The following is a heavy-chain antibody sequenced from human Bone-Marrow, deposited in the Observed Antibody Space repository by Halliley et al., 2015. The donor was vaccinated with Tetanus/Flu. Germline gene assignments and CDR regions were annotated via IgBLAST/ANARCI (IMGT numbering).Heavy chain of an antibody. Sequence: LGWVAALSSDGSNTYYADSVKGRFTISRDISKNTLYLQMNNLRPEDTVTYHCARAFTVVDTLDYWGQGTLVTVSS. CDR3: ARAFTVVDTLDY. V-gene: IGHV3-30*04. CDR2: LSSDGSNT. J-gene: IGHJ4*02. D-gene: IGHD4-17*01.